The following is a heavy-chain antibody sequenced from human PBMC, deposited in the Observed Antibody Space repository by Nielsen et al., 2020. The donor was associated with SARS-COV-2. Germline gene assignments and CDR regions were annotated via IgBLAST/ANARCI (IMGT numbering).Heavy chain of an antibody. CDR2: ISYDGSNK. Sequence: GESLKISCAASGFTFSTYGMHWVRQAPGKGLEWVAAISYDGSNKYYVDSVKGRFTISRDNSKNTLYLQMSSLREEDTAVYYCAKDWTAMVVVASGGVDYWGRGTLVTVSP. D-gene: IGHD3-22*01. V-gene: IGHV3-30*18. CDR3: AKDWTAMVVVASGGVDY. CDR1: GFTFSTYG. J-gene: IGHJ4*02.